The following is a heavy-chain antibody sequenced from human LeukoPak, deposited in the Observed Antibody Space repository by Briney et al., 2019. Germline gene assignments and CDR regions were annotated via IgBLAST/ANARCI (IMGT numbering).Heavy chain of an antibody. CDR2: IHNSGST. V-gene: IGHV4-59*01. D-gene: IGHD6-13*01. J-gene: IGHJ4*02. CDR1: GGSISNYY. Sequence: PSETLSLTCTVSGGSISNYYWSWIRQTPGKGLEWIGYIHNSGSTKYNPSLKSPVSISVDTSKNQFSLKVNSVTAADTAVYYCARHPYSSSYYRKDYWGQGTLVTVSS. CDR3: ARHPYSSSYYRKDY.